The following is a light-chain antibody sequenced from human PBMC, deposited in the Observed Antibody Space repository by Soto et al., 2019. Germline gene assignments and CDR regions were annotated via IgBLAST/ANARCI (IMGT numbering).Light chain of an antibody. CDR2: AAS. Sequence: DIQMTQSPSSVSASVGDSVTITCRASPGLSSWLAWYQQKPGTAPKLLIYAASSLQSGVPSRFSGSGSGTEFTLTISSLQPEDFATYYCQQADSFPVTFGGGTKVEIK. CDR3: QQADSFPVT. J-gene: IGKJ4*01. CDR1: PGLSSW. V-gene: IGKV1-12*01.